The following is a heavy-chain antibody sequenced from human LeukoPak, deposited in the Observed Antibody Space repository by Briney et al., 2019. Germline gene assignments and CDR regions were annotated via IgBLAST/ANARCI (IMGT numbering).Heavy chain of an antibody. Sequence: SETLSLTCAVYGGSFSGYYWSWIRQPPGKGLEWIGEINHSGSTNYNPSLKSRVTISVDTSKNQFSLKQSSVTAADTAVYYCASSDAYATFDYWGQGTLVTVSS. CDR3: ASSDAYATFDY. CDR2: INHSGST. CDR1: GGSFSGYY. J-gene: IGHJ4*02. D-gene: IGHD2-21*01. V-gene: IGHV4-34*01.